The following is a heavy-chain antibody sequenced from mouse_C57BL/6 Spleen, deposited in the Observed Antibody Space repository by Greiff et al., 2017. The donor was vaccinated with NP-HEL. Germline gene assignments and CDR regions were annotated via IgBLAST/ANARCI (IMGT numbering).Heavy chain of an antibody. CDR2: ISSGGDYI. D-gene: IGHD1-1*01. V-gene: IGHV5-9-1*02. Sequence: EVKLVESGEGLVKPGGSLKLSCAASGFTFSSYAMSWVRQTPEKRLEWVAYISSGGDYIYYVDTVKGRFTISRDNARNTLYLQLRSLKSEDTAMYYCTREGYYGSSPYYYAMDYWGQGTSVTVSS. J-gene: IGHJ4*01. CDR1: GFTFSSYA. CDR3: TREGYYGSSPYYYAMDY.